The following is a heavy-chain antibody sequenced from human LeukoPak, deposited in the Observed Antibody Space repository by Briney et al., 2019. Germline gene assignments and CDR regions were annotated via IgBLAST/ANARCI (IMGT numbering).Heavy chain of an antibody. V-gene: IGHV3-9*01. CDR1: GFTFDDYA. Sequence: GGSLRLSCAASGFTFDDYAMHWVRQAPGAGLEWVSGVSWNGDTIDYAYSVKGRFTISRDNAKNFLFLQINSLRAEDTALYYCAKSPYRAAPLSSSFYMDVWGQGTTVTVSS. D-gene: IGHD1-26*01. J-gene: IGHJ6*03. CDR3: AKSPYRAAPLSSSFYMDV. CDR2: VSWNGDTI.